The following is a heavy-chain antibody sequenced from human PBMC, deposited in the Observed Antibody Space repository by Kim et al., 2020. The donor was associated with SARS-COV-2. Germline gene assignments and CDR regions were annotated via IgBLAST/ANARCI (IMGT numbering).Heavy chain of an antibody. CDR2: TSYNGNKK. J-gene: IGHJ4*02. CDR3: ANGPHSAVILSYSDY. CDR1: GFTFRNYG. V-gene: IGHV3-30*18. Sequence: GGSLRLSCAASGFTFRNYGMHWVRQAPGKGLEWVAVTSYNGNKKYYADSVKGRFTISRDNSKNTLYLEMNSLRAEDTAVYYCANGPHSAVILSYSDYWGQGTVATVSS.